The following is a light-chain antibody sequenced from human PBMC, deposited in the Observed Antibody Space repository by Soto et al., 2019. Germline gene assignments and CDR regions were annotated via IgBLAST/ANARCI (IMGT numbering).Light chain of an antibody. CDR3: SSYTSRRTVV. Sequence: QSVLTHPASVSRSPGQSITISFTGTISYVGGYKYVSWYQQHTGKAHKIMIYEVTNRPSGVSNRFSGSKSGKTASLTISGIQAEDEADYYCSSYTSRRTVVFGTGTKVTVL. V-gene: IGLV2-14*01. CDR2: EVT. J-gene: IGLJ1*01. CDR1: ISYVGGYKY.